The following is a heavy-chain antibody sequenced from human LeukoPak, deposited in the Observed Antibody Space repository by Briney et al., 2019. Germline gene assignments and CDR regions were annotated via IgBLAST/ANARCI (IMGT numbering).Heavy chain of an antibody. Sequence: SETLSLTCIVSGGSIRTYCWSWIRQPAGKGLEWIGHIHNSGNTNYNPSLKSRVTMSVDTSKNHFSLTLNSVTAADTAVYYCARDVGKGSGGYNWFDPWGQGTLVTVSS. D-gene: IGHD3-16*01. J-gene: IGHJ5*02. V-gene: IGHV4-4*07. CDR2: IHNSGNT. CDR3: ARDVGKGSGGYNWFDP. CDR1: GGSIRTYC.